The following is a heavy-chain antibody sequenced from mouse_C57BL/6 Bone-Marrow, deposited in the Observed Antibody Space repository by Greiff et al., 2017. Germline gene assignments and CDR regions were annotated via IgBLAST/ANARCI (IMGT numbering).Heavy chain of an antibody. J-gene: IGHJ3*01. CDR2: FFPGDGDT. CDR1: GYAFSSYW. Sequence: VQLQQSGAELVKPGASVQIFCKASGYAFSSYWMNWVKQRPGKGLEWIGQFFPGDGDTNTNGKFQGKATLTADKSSSTAYMQLSSLTSEDSAVYFCARGAYWGQGTLVTVSA. V-gene: IGHV1-80*01. CDR3: ARGAY.